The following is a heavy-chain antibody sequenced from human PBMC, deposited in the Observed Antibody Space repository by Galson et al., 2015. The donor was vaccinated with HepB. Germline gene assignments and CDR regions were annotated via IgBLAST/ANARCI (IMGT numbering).Heavy chain of an antibody. CDR1: GGTFSSYA. Sequence: SVKVSCKASGGTFSSYAISWVRQAPGQGLEWMGGIIPIFGTANYAQKFQGRVTITADESTSTAYMELSSLRSEDTAVYYCARLAGPDIVVVPAAIRDYWGQGTLVTVSS. CDR3: ARLAGPDIVVVPAAIRDY. D-gene: IGHD2-2*01. J-gene: IGHJ4*02. V-gene: IGHV1-69*13. CDR2: IIPIFGTA.